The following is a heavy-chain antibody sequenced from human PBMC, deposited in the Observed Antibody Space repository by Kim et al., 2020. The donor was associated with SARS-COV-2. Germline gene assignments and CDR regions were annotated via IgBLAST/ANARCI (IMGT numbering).Heavy chain of an antibody. CDR3: AGASGCSSTSCYRHFDY. J-gene: IGHJ4*02. CDR2: VSDDGSTK. V-gene: IGHV3-30*04. CDR1: GFSFSGIA. Sequence: GGSLRLSCAASGFSFSGIAVHWVRQPPGKGLEWVAVVSDDGSTKYYADSVKGRFTISRDNSKNTLYLQMNSLRPEDTAVYFCAGASGCSSTSCYRHFDYWGQETLVTVSS. D-gene: IGHD2-2*01.